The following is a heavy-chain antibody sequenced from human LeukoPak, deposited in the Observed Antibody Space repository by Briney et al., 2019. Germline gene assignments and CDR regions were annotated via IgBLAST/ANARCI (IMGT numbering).Heavy chain of an antibody. J-gene: IGHJ4*02. CDR3: AKDNNWNYEEELDY. V-gene: IGHV3-23*01. CDR1: GFSFRTYA. Sequence: GGSLRLSCAASGFSFRTYAMSWVRQAPGKGLDWVSAISDDSAKTYYAASVKGRFTISRDNSKNTLYLQMNSLRAEDTAVYYCAKDNNWNYEEELDYWGQGTLVTVSS. CDR2: ISDDSAKT. D-gene: IGHD1-7*01.